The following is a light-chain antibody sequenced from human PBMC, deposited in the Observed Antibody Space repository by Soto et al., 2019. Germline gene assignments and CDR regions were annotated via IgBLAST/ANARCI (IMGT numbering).Light chain of an antibody. CDR2: GAS. Sequence: EIVLTQSPGTLSLSPGERATLSCRASQSVSSSYLAWYQQKPGQAPRLLLYGASSRATGIPGRFSGSGSETDFTLTISRREPEDVAVYYCQQYGSSPLTFGQGTKVEIK. CDR3: QQYGSSPLT. J-gene: IGKJ1*01. V-gene: IGKV3-20*01. CDR1: QSVSSSY.